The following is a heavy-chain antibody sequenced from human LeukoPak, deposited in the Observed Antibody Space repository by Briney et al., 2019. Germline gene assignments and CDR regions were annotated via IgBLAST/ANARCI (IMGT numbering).Heavy chain of an antibody. V-gene: IGHV4-39*07. J-gene: IGHJ6*03. CDR2: IYYSGST. CDR3: AREVGARGANYYYNYYMDV. CDR1: GGSISSSSYY. D-gene: IGHD1-26*01. Sequence: SETLSLTCTVSGGSISSSSYYWGWIRQPPGKGLEWIGSIYYSGSTYYNPSLKSRVTISVDTSKNQFSLKLSSVTAADTAVYYCAREVGARGANYYYNYYMDVWGKGTTVTVSS.